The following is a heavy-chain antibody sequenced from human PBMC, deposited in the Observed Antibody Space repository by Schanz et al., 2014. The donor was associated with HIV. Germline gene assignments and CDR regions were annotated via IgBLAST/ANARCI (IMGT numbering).Heavy chain of an antibody. CDR3: ARGRSGYCSGGSCPYGRYYFDY. V-gene: IGHV1-2*02. J-gene: IGHJ4*02. D-gene: IGHD2-15*01. CDR1: GYSFSAYY. Sequence: QVQLLQSGPEVRKPGASVKVSCKASGYSFSAYYMHWVRQAPGQGLEWMGWINPNSGGTNYAQKFQGRVTMTRDTSISTAYMELSRLRSDDTAVYYCARGRSGYCSGGSCPYGRYYFDYWGQGTLVTVSS. CDR2: INPNSGGT.